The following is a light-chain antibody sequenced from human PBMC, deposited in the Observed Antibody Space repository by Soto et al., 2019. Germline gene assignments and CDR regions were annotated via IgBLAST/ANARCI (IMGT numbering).Light chain of an antibody. CDR3: HQRHSWPIT. Sequence: EIVLTQSPATLSLSPGEGATLSCRASQSVSNFLLWFQQKPGQAPRLLIYDVSNRATGIPARFSGSGSGTDFPLTISSLEPEDFAVYYCHQRHSWPITFGQGTRLEIK. V-gene: IGKV3-11*01. CDR2: DVS. J-gene: IGKJ5*01. CDR1: QSVSNF.